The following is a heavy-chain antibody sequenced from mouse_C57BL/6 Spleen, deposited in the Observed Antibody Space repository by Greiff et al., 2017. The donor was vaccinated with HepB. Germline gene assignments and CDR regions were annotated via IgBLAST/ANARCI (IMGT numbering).Heavy chain of an antibody. CDR3: ASVGRGWLLFDY. V-gene: IGHV1-69*01. J-gene: IGHJ2*01. Sequence: QVQLQQPGAELVIPGASVKLSCKASGYTFTSYWMHWVKQRPGQGLEWIGEIDPSDSYTNYNQKFKGKSTLTVDKSSSTAYMQLSSLTSEDSAVYYCASVGRGWLLFDYWGQGTTLTVSS. D-gene: IGHD2-3*01. CDR2: IDPSDSYT. CDR1: GYTFTSYW.